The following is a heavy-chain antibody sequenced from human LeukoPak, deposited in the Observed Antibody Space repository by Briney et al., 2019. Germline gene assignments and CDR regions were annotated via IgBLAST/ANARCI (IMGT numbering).Heavy chain of an antibody. V-gene: IGHV3-7*01. CDR1: GFTFTSYW. Sequence: GGSLRLSCAASGFTFTSYWMSWVRQAPGKGLEWVANIKDDGNEKYYVDSGKGRFTISRDNAQNSLYLQMNSLRADDTAVYYCGRDPYYDALDYWGQGTLVTVSS. CDR2: IKDDGNEK. CDR3: GRDPYYDALDY. D-gene: IGHD3-16*01. J-gene: IGHJ4*02.